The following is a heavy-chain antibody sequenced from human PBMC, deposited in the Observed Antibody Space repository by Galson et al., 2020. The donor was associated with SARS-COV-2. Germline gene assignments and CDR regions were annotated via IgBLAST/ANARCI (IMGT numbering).Heavy chain of an antibody. D-gene: IGHD1-26*01. J-gene: IGHJ6*02. CDR2: ISSSSSYI. V-gene: IGHV3-21*01. Sequence: GESLKISCAASGFTFSSYSMNWVRQAPGKGLEWVSSISSSSSYIYYADSVKGRFTISRDNAKNSLYLQMNSLRAEDTAVYYCARHEGEGVYYYYDMDVWGQGTTVTVSS. CDR3: ARHEGEGVYYYYDMDV. CDR1: GFTFSSYS.